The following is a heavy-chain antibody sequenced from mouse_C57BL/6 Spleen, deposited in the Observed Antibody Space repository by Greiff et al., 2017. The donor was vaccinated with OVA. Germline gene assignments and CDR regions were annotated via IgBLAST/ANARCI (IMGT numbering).Heavy chain of an antibody. J-gene: IGHJ2*01. CDR2: IDPSDSYT. CDR1: GYTFTSYW. CDR3: ARHYGSSCFDY. D-gene: IGHD1-1*01. V-gene: IGHV1-69*01. Sequence: VQLQQPGAELVMPGASVKLSCKASGYTFTSYWMHWVKQRPGQGLEWIGEIDPSDSYTNYNQKFKGKSTLTVDKSSSTAYMQLSSLTSEDSAVYYCARHYGSSCFDYWGQGTTLTVSS.